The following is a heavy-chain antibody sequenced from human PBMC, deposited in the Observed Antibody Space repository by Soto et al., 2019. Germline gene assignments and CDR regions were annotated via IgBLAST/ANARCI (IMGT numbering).Heavy chain of an antibody. V-gene: IGHV1-69*02. CDR1: GGTFSSYT. J-gene: IGHJ5*02. D-gene: IGHD3-3*01. Sequence: ASVKVSCKASGGTFSSYTIGWVRQAPGQGLEWMGRIIPILGITNYAQKFQGRVTITADESTSTAYMELSSLRSEDTAVYYCAVRYGDFWSGYNWFDPWGQGTLVTVSS. CDR3: AVRYGDFWSGYNWFDP. CDR2: IIPILGIT.